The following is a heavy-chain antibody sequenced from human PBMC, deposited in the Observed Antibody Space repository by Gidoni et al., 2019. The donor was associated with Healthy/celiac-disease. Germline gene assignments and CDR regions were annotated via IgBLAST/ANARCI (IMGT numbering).Heavy chain of an antibody. V-gene: IGHV3-30*01. Sequence: QVQLVESGGGVVQPGRSLRLSCAASGFTFSSYAMHWVRQAPGKGLEWVAVISYDGSNKYYADSVKGRFTISRDNSKNTLYLQMNSLRAEDTAVYYCARDRGFGGVYYYYGMDVWGQGTTVTVSS. D-gene: IGHD3-16*01. J-gene: IGHJ6*02. CDR1: GFTFSSYA. CDR3: ARDRGFGGVYYYYGMDV. CDR2: ISYDGSNK.